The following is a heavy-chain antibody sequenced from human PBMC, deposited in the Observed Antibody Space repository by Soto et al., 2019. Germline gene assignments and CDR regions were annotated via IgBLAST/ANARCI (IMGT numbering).Heavy chain of an antibody. J-gene: IGHJ4*02. V-gene: IGHV1-46*01. CDR2: INPSGDST. CDR3: ARDWEFGY. Sequence: ASVKVSCKASGYTFSSYYMHWVRQAPGQWLEWMGVINPSGDSTSYAQKFQGRVTITRDTSTSTLFMELSRLRSEDTAVYFCARDWEFGYWGQGSLVTVSS. D-gene: IGHD1-26*01. CDR1: GYTFSSYY.